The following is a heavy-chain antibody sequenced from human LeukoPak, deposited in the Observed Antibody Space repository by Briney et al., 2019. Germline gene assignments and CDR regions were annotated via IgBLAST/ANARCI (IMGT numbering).Heavy chain of an antibody. CDR2: ISSSSNII. CDR3: AALYCSSTSCFEDY. Sequence: GGSLRLSCAASGFTFSSYEMNWVRQAPGKGLEWISYISSSSNIIYYADSVKGRFTISRDNAKNSLYLQMNSLRAEDTAAYYCAALYCSSTSCFEDYWGQGTLATVSS. V-gene: IGHV3-48*03. CDR1: GFTFSSYE. D-gene: IGHD2-2*01. J-gene: IGHJ4*02.